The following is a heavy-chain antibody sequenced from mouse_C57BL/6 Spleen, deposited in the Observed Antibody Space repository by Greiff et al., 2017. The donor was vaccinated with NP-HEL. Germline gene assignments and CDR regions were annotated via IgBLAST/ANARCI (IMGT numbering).Heavy chain of an antibody. Sequence: QVQLQQPGAELVRPGTSVKLSCKASGYTFTSYWMHWVKQRPGQGLEWIGVIDPSDSYTNYNQKFKGKATLTVDTSSSTAYMQLSSLTSEDSAVYDCASLGHYYGSFDYWGQGTTLTVSS. D-gene: IGHD1-1*01. V-gene: IGHV1-59*01. CDR3: ASLGHYYGSFDY. J-gene: IGHJ2*01. CDR1: GYTFTSYW. CDR2: IDPSDSYT.